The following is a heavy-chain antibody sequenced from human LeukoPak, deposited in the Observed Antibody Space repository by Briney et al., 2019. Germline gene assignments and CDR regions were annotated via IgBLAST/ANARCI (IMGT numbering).Heavy chain of an antibody. V-gene: IGHV3-30*02. CDR3: AKDQQYYDSSGYYANWFDP. CDR2: IRYDGSNK. J-gene: IGHJ5*02. CDR1: GFTFSNYG. Sequence: GGSLRLSCAASGFTFSNYGMHWVRQAPGKGLEWVAFIRYDGSNKYYADSVKGRFTISRDNSKNTLYLQMNSLRAEDTAVYYCAKDQQYYDSSGYYANWFDPWGQGTLVTVSS. D-gene: IGHD3-22*01.